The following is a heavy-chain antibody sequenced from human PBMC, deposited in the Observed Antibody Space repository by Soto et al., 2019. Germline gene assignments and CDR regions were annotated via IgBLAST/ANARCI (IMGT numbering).Heavy chain of an antibody. J-gene: IGHJ3*02. V-gene: IGHV1-69*02. D-gene: IGHD2-2*02. CDR2: IIPILGIA. CDR3: ARRSGYCSSTSCYTNAFDI. CDR1: GGTFSSYT. Sequence: QVQLVQSGAEVKKPGSSVKVSCKASGGTFSSYTISWVRQAPGQGLEWMGRIIPILGIANYAQKFQGRVTITADKATSTAYMELSSLRPEDTAVYYCARRSGYCSSTSCYTNAFDIWGQGTMVTVSS.